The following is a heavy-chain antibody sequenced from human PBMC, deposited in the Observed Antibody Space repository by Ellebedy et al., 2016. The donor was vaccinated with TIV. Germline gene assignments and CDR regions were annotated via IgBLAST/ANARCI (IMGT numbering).Heavy chain of an antibody. CDR2: INTNTGDT. D-gene: IGHD3-9*01. CDR3: AREYYDTLTGYSATNDY. Sequence: ASVKVSCKASGYTFTDYFMHWVRQAPGQGLEWMGWINTNTGDTIYAQKFQGRVTMTRDTSISMAYMELSRLRSDDTAVYYCAREYYDTLTGYSATNDYWGQGSLVTVSS. V-gene: IGHV1-2*02. CDR1: GYTFTDYF. J-gene: IGHJ4*02.